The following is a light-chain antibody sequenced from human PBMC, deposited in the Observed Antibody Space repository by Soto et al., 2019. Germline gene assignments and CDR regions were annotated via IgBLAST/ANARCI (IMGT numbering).Light chain of an antibody. CDR3: QQYNNWPLT. CDR2: GAS. V-gene: IGKV3-15*01. Sequence: EIVMTQTPTTRSVSPGERAIPSRRASQSVSSNLAWYQQKPGQAPRLLIYGASTRATGIPARFSGSGSGTEFTLTISSLQSEDFAVYYCQQYNNWPLTFGGGTKVDIK. CDR1: QSVSSN. J-gene: IGKJ4*01.